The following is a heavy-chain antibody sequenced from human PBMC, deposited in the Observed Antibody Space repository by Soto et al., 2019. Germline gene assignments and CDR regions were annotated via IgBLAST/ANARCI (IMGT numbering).Heavy chain of an antibody. V-gene: IGHV4-31*03. CDR3: ARAKEAVAGMGPDYYGMDV. D-gene: IGHD6-19*01. Sequence: QVQLQESGPGLVKPSQTLSLTCTVSGGSISSGGYYWSWIRQHPGKGLEWIGYIYYSGSTYYNPSLKSRVTISVDTSKNQFSLKVSSVTAADTAVYYCARAKEAVAGMGPDYYGMDVWGQGTTVTVSS. CDR1: GGSISSGGYY. J-gene: IGHJ6*02. CDR2: IYYSGST.